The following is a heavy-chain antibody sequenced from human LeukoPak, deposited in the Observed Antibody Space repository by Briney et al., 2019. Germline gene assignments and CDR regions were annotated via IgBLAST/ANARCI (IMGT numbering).Heavy chain of an antibody. V-gene: IGHV3-30*04. CDR2: ISYDGSNK. Sequence: GGSLRLSCAASGFTFSSYAMSWVRQAPGKGLEWVAVISYDGSNKYYADSVKGRFTISRDNSKNTLYLQMNSLRAEDTAVYYCAREGCSSTSCYEYNWFDPWGQGTLVTVSS. CDR3: AREGCSSTSCYEYNWFDP. CDR1: GFTFSSYA. J-gene: IGHJ5*02. D-gene: IGHD2-2*01.